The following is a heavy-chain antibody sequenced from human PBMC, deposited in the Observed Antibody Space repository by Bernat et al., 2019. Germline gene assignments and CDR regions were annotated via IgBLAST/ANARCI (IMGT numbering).Heavy chain of an antibody. CDR3: ARDLGSNWYGGFDY. CDR1: GFTFSSYA. D-gene: IGHD6-13*01. J-gene: IGHJ4*02. CDR2: ISYDGSNK. V-gene: IGHV3-30-3*01. Sequence: QVQLVESGGGVVQPGRSLRLSCAASGFTFSSYAMHWVRQAPGKGLEWVAVISYDGSNKYYADSVKGRFTISRDNSKNTLYLQMNSLRAEDTAVYYCARDLGSNWYGGFDYWGQGTLVTVSS.